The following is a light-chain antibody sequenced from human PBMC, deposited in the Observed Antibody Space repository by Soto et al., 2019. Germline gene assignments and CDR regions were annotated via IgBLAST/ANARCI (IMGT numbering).Light chain of an antibody. V-gene: IGKV3-20*01. CDR2: DAS. CDR1: QSVSSSY. J-gene: IGKJ4*01. CDR3: QLFSSYPLS. Sequence: IVVTQSPSTLSLSPGERATLSCRASQSVSSSYLAWYQQKPGQAPRLLIYDASSRATGIPDRFSGGGSGTDFTLTISRLEPEDFAVYYCQLFSSYPLSFGGGTKVDIK.